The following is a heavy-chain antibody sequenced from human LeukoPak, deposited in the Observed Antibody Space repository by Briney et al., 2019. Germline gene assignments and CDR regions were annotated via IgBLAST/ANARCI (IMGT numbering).Heavy chain of an antibody. J-gene: IGHJ3*02. CDR1: GFTFSSCW. D-gene: IGHD3-10*01. Sequence: PGGSLRLSCAASGFTFSSCWMHWVRQAPGKGLVWVSSIKSDGSSTSYADSVKGRLTISRDNARNTLYLQMNSLRTEDTAVYYCATGNGHASDIWGQGTMVTVSA. CDR2: IKSDGSST. CDR3: ATGNGHASDI. V-gene: IGHV3-74*01.